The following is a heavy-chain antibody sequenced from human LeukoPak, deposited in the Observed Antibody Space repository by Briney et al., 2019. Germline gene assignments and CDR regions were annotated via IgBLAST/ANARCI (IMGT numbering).Heavy chain of an antibody. CDR3: ASRVAGTRGYAY. D-gene: IGHD6-19*01. V-gene: IGHV4-34*01. CDR2: INHSGGT. Sequence: PSETLSLTCAVYGGSLSNYYWSWIRQPPGKGLEWIGEINHSGGTNYNPSLKSRVTISVDTSKNQFSLKLNSVTTADTAVYFCASRVAGTRGYAYWGQGTLVTVSS. J-gene: IGHJ4*02. CDR1: GGSLSNYY.